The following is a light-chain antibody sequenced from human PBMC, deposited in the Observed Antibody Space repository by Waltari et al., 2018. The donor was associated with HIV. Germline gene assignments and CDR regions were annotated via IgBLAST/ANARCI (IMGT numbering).Light chain of an antibody. V-gene: IGLV1-47*01. Sequence: QSVLTQPPSASGTPGQRVTISCSGSSSNIGSNYVYWYQQLPGTAPKLLIYRNNLRPSGVPDRFSGSKSGTSASLAISGLRSEDEADYYCAACDDSLSGPHYVFGTGTKVTVL. CDR3: AACDDSLSGPHYV. J-gene: IGLJ1*01. CDR2: RNN. CDR1: SSNIGSNY.